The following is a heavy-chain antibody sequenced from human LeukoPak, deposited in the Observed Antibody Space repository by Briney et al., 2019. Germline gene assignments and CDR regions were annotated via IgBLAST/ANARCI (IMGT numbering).Heavy chain of an antibody. V-gene: IGHV4-39*01. CDR3: AGPAEYSGLGGYYALFDY. CDR2: IYYSGST. CDR1: GGSISSSYYY. D-gene: IGHD3-10*01. J-gene: IGHJ4*02. Sequence: SETLSLTCTVSTVSGGSISSSYYYWGWIRQPPGKGLEWIGSIYYSGSTYYNPSLKSRVTISIDMSKNQFSLKLNSVTAADTAVYYCAGPAEYSGLGGYYALFDYWGQGTLVTVSS.